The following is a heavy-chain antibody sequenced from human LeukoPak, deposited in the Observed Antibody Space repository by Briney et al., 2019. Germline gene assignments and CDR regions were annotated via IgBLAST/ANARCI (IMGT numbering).Heavy chain of an antibody. D-gene: IGHD5-24*01. V-gene: IGHV4-34*01. CDR3: ARAGEMATIKYYFDY. J-gene: IGHJ4*02. Sequence: PSETLSLTCAVYGGSFSGYYWSWIRQPPGKGLEWIGEINHSGSTNYNPSLKSRVTISVDTSKNQFSLKLSSVTAADTAVYYCARAGEMATIKYYFDYWGQGTLVTVSS. CDR2: INHSGST. CDR1: GGSFSGYY.